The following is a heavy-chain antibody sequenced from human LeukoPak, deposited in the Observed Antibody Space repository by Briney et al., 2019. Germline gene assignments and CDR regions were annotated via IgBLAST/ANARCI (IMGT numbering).Heavy chain of an antibody. CDR1: GFTFSSYG. CDR3: AKLWWEPNDY. J-gene: IGHJ4*02. V-gene: IGHV3-30*18. Sequence: PGGSLRLSCAASGFTFSSYGMHWVRQAPGKGLEWVAVISYDGSNKYYADSVKGRFTISRDNSKNTLYLQMNSLRAEDTAVYYCAKLWWEPNDYWGQGTLVTVSS. D-gene: IGHD2-21*01. CDR2: ISYDGSNK.